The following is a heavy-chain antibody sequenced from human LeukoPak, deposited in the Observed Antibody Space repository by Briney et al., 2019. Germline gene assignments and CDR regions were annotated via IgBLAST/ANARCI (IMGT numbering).Heavy chain of an antibody. CDR2: MSHYGSER. Sequence: PGRSLRLSCALSGFTSNKDAMHWVRQAPGKGLEWVAVMSHYGSERYYGDSVQGRFNISSDASKSTFYLQMDSLRPEDTAVYYCATDPRQANPDYCDYRGQGTLVIVSS. J-gene: IGHJ4*02. CDR3: ATDPRQANPDYCDY. V-gene: IGHV3-30*04. CDR1: GFTSNKDA.